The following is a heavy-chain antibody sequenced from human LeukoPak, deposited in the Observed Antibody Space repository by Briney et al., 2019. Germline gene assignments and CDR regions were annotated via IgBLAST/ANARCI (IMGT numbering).Heavy chain of an antibody. CDR1: GESFSEYY. V-gene: IGHV4-34*01. J-gene: IGHJ5*02. Sequence: PSETLSLTCAVYGESFSEYYWSWIRQLPGKGLEWIGQINHSGGTNYHPSLKTRVTISLDTSKNQVSLKLRSVTAADTAVYYCAFEGPVSGYAFDPWGQGALVAVSS. CDR2: INHSGGT. CDR3: AFEGPVSGYAFDP. D-gene: IGHD5-12*01.